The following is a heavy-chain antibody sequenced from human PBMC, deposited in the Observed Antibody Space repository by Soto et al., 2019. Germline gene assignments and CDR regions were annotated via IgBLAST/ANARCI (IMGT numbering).Heavy chain of an antibody. Sequence: ASVKVSCKASGYTFTIYGIIWVRQAPGQGLEWMGWINTDNGNTNYAQKVQGRVTMTTDTSTSTAYMELRSLRSDDTAVYYCARDRGYKPDTFDIWGQGTMVTVSS. J-gene: IGHJ3*02. CDR1: GYTFTIYG. D-gene: IGHD1-20*01. CDR3: ARDRGYKPDTFDI. CDR2: INTDNGNT. V-gene: IGHV1-18*01.